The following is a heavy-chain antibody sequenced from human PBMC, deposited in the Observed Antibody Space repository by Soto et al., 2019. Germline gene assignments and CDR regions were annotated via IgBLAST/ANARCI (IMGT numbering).Heavy chain of an antibody. J-gene: IGHJ4*02. V-gene: IGHV1-69*05. CDR3: ARTRDYYDSSGYYLSDY. D-gene: IGHD3-22*01. CDR1: GGTFSSFT. CDR2: IIPIFGTA. Sequence: GASVKVSCKASGGTFSSFTISWVRQAPGQGLEWMGGIIPIFGTANYAQKLQGRVTMTTDTSTSTAYMELRSLRSDDTAVYYCARTRDYYDSSGYYLSDYWGQGTLVTVSS.